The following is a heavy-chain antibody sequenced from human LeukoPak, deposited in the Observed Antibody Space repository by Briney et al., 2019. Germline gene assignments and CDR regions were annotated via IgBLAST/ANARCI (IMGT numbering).Heavy chain of an antibody. CDR3: AKGEHIVVVTATFDY. J-gene: IGHJ4*02. Sequence: GGSLRLSCAASGFTFSSYAMSWVRQAPGKGLEWVSAISGSGGSTYYADSVKGRFTISRDNSKNTLYLQMSSLRAEDTAVYYCAKGEHIVVVTATFDYWGQGTLVTVSS. D-gene: IGHD2-21*02. CDR2: ISGSGGST. CDR1: GFTFSSYA. V-gene: IGHV3-23*01.